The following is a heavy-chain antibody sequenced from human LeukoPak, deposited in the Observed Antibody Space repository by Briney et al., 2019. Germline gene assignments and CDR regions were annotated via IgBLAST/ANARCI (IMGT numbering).Heavy chain of an antibody. CDR2: IYYSGST. CDR1: GGSISSSY. J-gene: IGHJ4*02. Sequence: PSETLSLTCAVSGGSISSSYWSWIRQPPGKGLEWIGYIYYSGSTNYNPPLKSRVTISVDTSKNQFSLKLSSVTAADTAVYYCARDSPEHYFDYWGQGTLVTVSS. V-gene: IGHV4-59*01. CDR3: ARDSPEHYFDY.